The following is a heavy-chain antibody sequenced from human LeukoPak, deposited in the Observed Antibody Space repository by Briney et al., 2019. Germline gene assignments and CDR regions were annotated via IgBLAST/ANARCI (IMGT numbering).Heavy chain of an antibody. Sequence: GGSLRLSCAASGFTFSSYGMHWVRQAPGKGLEWVAVISDDGSNKYYADSVEGRFTISRDNSKDTLYLQMNSLRTEDTAVYYCAKDRSSSSVRYYYGMDVWGQGTTVTVS. CDR3: AKDRSSSSVRYYYGMDV. D-gene: IGHD6-13*01. CDR1: GFTFSSYG. CDR2: ISDDGSNK. V-gene: IGHV3-30*18. J-gene: IGHJ6*02.